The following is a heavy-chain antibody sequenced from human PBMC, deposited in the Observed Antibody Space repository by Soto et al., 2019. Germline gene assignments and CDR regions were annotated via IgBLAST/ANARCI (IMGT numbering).Heavy chain of an antibody. J-gene: IGHJ4*02. CDR3: AKVAAAGVLSLEFDY. V-gene: IGHV3-9*01. CDR1: GFTFDDYA. CDR2: ISWNSGSI. Sequence: EVQLVESGGGLVQPGRSLRLSCAASGFTFDDYAMHWFRQAPGKGLAWVSGISWNSGSIGYADSVKGRFTTSRDNAKNSLYLQMNSLRAEDTALYYCAKVAAAGVLSLEFDYWGQGTLVTVSS. D-gene: IGHD6-13*01.